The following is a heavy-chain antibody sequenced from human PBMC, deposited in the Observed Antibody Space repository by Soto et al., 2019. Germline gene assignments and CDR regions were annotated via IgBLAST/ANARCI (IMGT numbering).Heavy chain of an antibody. CDR3: ARDESGYALFDY. Sequence: GSLRLSCSASGFTFSSYAMSWVRQAPGKGLEWVSYISSSSSYTNYADSVKGRFTISRDNAKNSLYLQMNSLRAEDTAVYYCARDESGYALFDYWGQGTLVTVSS. J-gene: IGHJ4*02. V-gene: IGHV3-21*05. CDR2: ISSSSSYT. D-gene: IGHD5-18*01. CDR1: GFTFSSYA.